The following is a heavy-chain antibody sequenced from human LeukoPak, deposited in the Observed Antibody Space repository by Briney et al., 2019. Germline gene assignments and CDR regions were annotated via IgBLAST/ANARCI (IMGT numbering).Heavy chain of an antibody. V-gene: IGHV3-23*01. CDR3: AKDGGLWVSAHWGDS. D-gene: IGHD7-27*01. J-gene: IGHJ4*02. Sequence: GGSLRLSCAASGFTLSSYTMSWVRQAPGKGLEWVSTITTSDGNTYYADSVKGRFTVSRDNSKNTLFLQMNSLRAEDTAVYYCAKDGGLWVSAHWGDSWGRGTLVTVS. CDR2: ITTSDGNT. CDR1: GFTLSSYT.